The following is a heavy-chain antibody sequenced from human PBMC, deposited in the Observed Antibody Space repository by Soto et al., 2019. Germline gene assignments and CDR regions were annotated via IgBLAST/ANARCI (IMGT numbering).Heavy chain of an antibody. Sequence: GSLRLSCAASGFTFSSYSMNWVRQAPGKGLEWVSYISSSSTIYYADSVKGRFTISRDNAKNSLYLQMNSLRDEDTAVYYCARDFDSSSWYYFDYWGQGTLVTVFS. CDR3: ARDFDSSSWYYFDY. D-gene: IGHD6-13*01. J-gene: IGHJ4*02. CDR2: ISSSSTI. CDR1: GFTFSSYS. V-gene: IGHV3-48*02.